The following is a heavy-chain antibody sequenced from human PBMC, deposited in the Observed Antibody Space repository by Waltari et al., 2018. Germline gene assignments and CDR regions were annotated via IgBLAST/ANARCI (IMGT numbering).Heavy chain of an antibody. D-gene: IGHD3-16*01. Sequence: QVQLVQSGAEVKKPGSSVNVSCKASGGTFRSYAISWVRQVHGPGLEWMGVIIPICGTANYAQKFQGRVTITADESTSTAYMELSSLRSEDTAVYYCARDIIEGGPFDYWGQGTLVTVSS. CDR1: GGTFRSYA. CDR2: IIPICGTA. V-gene: IGHV1-69*13. CDR3: ARDIIEGGPFDY. J-gene: IGHJ4*02.